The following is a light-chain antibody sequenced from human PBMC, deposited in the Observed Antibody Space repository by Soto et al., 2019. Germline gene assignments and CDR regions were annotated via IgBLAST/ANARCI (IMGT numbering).Light chain of an antibody. CDR3: MQALQTPRT. Sequence: DIVMTQAPLSLPVTPGEPASISCRSSQSLLHSNGYNYLDWYLQKPGQSPQLLIYLGSNRASGVPDRFSGSGSGTDFTLNISRLEAEDVGVYYCMQALQTPRTFGQGTKVEI. CDR1: QSLLHSNGYNY. CDR2: LGS. J-gene: IGKJ1*01. V-gene: IGKV2-28*01.